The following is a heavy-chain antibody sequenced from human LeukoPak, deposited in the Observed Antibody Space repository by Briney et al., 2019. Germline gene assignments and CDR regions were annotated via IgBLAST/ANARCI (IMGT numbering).Heavy chain of an antibody. CDR3: ARDLRLQGDNWFDP. CDR2: INHSGST. D-gene: IGHD5-12*01. J-gene: IGHJ5*02. Sequence: PSETLSLTCAVYGGSFSGYYWSWIRQPPGKGLEWIGEINHSGSTNYNPSLKSRVTISVDTSKNQFSLKLSSVTAADTAVYYCARDLRLQGDNWFDPWGQGTLVTVSS. CDR1: GGSFSGYY. V-gene: IGHV4-34*01.